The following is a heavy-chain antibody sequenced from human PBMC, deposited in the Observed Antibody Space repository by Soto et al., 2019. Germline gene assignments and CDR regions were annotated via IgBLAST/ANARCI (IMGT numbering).Heavy chain of an antibody. CDR2: ITTYNGDT. V-gene: IGHV1-18*04. CDR3: ARGRGYSLIPVVDDAVDV. Sequence: ACVKGSCNASGYSFTGYGINWVRQAPGQGLQWLGRITTYNGDTNYAQNFQGRVTMTTDTSTSTTYMELRSLRSDDTAVYFCARGRGYSLIPVVDDAVDVWGQGTLVTVSS. CDR1: GYSFTGYG. D-gene: IGHD5-12*01. J-gene: IGHJ3*01.